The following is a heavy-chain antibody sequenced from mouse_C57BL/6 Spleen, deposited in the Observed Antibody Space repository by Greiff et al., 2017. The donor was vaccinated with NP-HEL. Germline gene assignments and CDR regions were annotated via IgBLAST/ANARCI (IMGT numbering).Heavy chain of an antibody. CDR2: ISSGGSYT. Sequence: VQLKESGGDLVKPGGSLKLSCAASGFTFSSYGMSWVRQTPDQRLEWVATISSGGSYTYYPDSVKGRFTISRDNAKNTLYLQMSSLKSEDTAMYYCARLGYDYDMNYAMDYWGQGTSVTVSS. CDR3: ARLGYDYDMNYAMDY. CDR1: GFTFSSYG. J-gene: IGHJ4*01. D-gene: IGHD2-4*01. V-gene: IGHV5-6*01.